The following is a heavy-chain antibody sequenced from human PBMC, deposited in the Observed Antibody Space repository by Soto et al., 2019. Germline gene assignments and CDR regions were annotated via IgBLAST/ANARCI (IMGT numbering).Heavy chain of an antibody. CDR2: INHSGST. Sequence: QVQLQQWGAGLLKPSETLSLTCAVYGGSFSGYYWSWIRQPPGKGLGWIGEINHSGSTNYNPSLKRRVTISVDTSKNQFSLKLSSVTAADTAVYYCARVGDAVTYDYWGQGTLVTVSS. CDR1: GGSFSGYY. D-gene: IGHD4-17*01. V-gene: IGHV4-34*01. J-gene: IGHJ4*02. CDR3: ARVGDAVTYDY.